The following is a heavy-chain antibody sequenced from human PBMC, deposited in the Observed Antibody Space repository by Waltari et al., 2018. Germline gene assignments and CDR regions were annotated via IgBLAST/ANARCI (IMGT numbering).Heavy chain of an antibody. CDR3: AKDAFGNTYLDF. CDR2: IWFDGSDK. CDR1: GFPFSNFG. V-gene: IGHV3-30*02. D-gene: IGHD2-2*02. Sequence: QVNLVESGGGVVQPGGSWILSCSTSGFPFSNFGMHWVRQAPGKGLEWVALIWFDGSDKFYADSVRGRFTISRDNSARTLYLDMDSLRLDDTAMYYCAKDAFGNTYLDFWGQGTLVTVSS. J-gene: IGHJ4*02.